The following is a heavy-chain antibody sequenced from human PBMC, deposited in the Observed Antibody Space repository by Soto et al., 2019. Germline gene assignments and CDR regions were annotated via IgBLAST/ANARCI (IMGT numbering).Heavy chain of an antibody. CDR2: IYNNETF. D-gene: IGHD6-19*01. Sequence: QVQLQESGPGLVKPSETLSLTCSVSGASVSSGRFYWSWIRQPPGKGLEWIGFIYNNETFNYNPSLKSRVTLSVDTSKHQFSLKLSSVTAADTAVYHCARVPLRYSSSHNFDSWGQGALVTVSS. V-gene: IGHV4-61*01. J-gene: IGHJ4*02. CDR1: GASVSSGRFY. CDR3: ARVPLRYSSSHNFDS.